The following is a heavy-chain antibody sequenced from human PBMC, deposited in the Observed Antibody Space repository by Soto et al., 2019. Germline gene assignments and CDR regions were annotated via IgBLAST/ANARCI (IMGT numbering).Heavy chain of an antibody. Sequence: EVQLVESGGGLVKPGGSLRLSCAAFGFTFSSYSMNWVRQAPGKGLEWVSSISSSSSYIYYADSVKGRFTISRDNAKNSLYLQMNSLRAEDTAVYYCARVVVRGVISHYYYMDVWGKGTTVTVSS. CDR1: GFTFSSYS. D-gene: IGHD3-10*01. CDR3: ARVVVRGVISHYYYMDV. J-gene: IGHJ6*03. CDR2: ISSSSSYI. V-gene: IGHV3-21*01.